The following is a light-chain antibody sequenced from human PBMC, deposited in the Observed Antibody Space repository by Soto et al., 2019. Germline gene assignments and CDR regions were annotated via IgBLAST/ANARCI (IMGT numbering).Light chain of an antibody. J-gene: IGKJ1*01. V-gene: IGKV3-20*01. CDR2: DTS. CDR3: QQYGRP. CDR1: QTVSSK. Sequence: DIVLTQSPGPLSSSPGERATLSCRASQTVSSKLAWYQHKPGQATRLLIYDTSNRATGIPDRFSGSGSGTDFTLTISRLEPEEFGVYYCQQYGRPFGQGTKVDI.